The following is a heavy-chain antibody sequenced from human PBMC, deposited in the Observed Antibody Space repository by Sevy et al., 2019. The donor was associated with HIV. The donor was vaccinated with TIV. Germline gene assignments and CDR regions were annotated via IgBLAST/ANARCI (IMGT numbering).Heavy chain of an antibody. J-gene: IGHJ4*02. D-gene: IGHD3-9*01. V-gene: IGHV3-30*18. CDR1: GFTFSSYG. CDR2: ISYDGSNK. CDR3: AKDRGLRYFDWLNFLVY. Sequence: GGSLRLSCAASGFTFSSYGMHWVRQAPGKGLKLVAVISYDGSNKYYADSVKGRFTISRDNSKNTLYLQMNSLRAEDTAVYYCAKDRGLRYFDWLNFLVYWGQGTLVTVSS.